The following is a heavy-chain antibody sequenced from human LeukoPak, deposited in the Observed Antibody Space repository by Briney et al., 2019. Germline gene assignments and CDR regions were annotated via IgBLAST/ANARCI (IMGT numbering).Heavy chain of an antibody. Sequence: GGSLRLSCAASGFTVSSNYMSWVRQAPGKGLEWVSVIYSGGSTYYADSVKGRFTISRDNSKNTLYLQMNSLRAEDTAVYHCEAVYDSSGYYLGYMDVWGKGTTVTVSS. V-gene: IGHV3-53*01. CDR3: EAVYDSSGYYLGYMDV. D-gene: IGHD3-22*01. CDR2: IYSGGST. CDR1: GFTVSSNY. J-gene: IGHJ6*03.